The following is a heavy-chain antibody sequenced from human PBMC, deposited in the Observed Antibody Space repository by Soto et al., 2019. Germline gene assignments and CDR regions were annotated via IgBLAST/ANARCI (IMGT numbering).Heavy chain of an antibody. D-gene: IGHD7-27*01. J-gene: IGHJ4*02. V-gene: IGHV4-59*08. CDR1: GGSISSYY. Sequence: SETLSLTCTVSGGSISSYYWSWIRQPPGKGLEWIGHIFYSGSTNSNPSLRSQVAISLDTSKNHFSLTLSSVTAADTAVYYCARGPSGDKVHYWGQGALVTVSS. CDR2: IFYSGST. CDR3: ARGPSGDKVHY.